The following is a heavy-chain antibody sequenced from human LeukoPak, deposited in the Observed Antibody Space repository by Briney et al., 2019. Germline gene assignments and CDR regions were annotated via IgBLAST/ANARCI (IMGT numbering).Heavy chain of an antibody. Sequence: SQTLSLTCTVSGGSISSGDYYWSWIRQPPGKGLEWIGYIYYSGSTYYNPSLKSRVTISVDTSKNQFSLKLSSVTAADTAVYYCARESSLGGIAAAGREDYFDYWGQGTLVTVSS. V-gene: IGHV4-30-4*08. CDR1: GGSISSGDYY. CDR2: IYYSGST. CDR3: ARESSLGGIAAAGREDYFDY. D-gene: IGHD6-13*01. J-gene: IGHJ4*02.